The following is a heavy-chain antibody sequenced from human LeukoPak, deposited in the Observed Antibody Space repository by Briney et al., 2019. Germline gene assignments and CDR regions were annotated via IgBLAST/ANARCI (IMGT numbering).Heavy chain of an antibody. J-gene: IGHJ4*02. D-gene: IGHD3-3*01. CDR3: AREGRESGFDY. V-gene: IGHV4-34*01. Sequence: SETLSLTCAVYGGSFSGYYWSWIRQPPGKGLEWIGEINHSGSTNYNPSLKSRVTISVDTSKNQFSLKLSSVTAADTAVYYCAREGRESGFDYWGQGTLVTVSS. CDR2: INHSGST. CDR1: GGSFSGYY.